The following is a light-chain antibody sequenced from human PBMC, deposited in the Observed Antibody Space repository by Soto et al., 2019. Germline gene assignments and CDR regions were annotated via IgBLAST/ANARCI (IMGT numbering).Light chain of an antibody. CDR3: SSYAGTKHYV. CDR1: SSDVGGYNY. Sequence: QSALTQPPSASGSPGQSVTFSCTGTSSDVGGYNYVSWYQQHPGKAPKLMIYEVSKRPSGVPDRFSGSKSGNTASLTVSGLQAEDEADYYCSSYAGTKHYVFGTGTKLTVL. J-gene: IGLJ1*01. V-gene: IGLV2-8*01. CDR2: EVS.